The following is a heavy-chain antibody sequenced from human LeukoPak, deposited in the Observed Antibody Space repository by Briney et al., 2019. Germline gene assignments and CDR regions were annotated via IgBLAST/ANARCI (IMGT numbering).Heavy chain of an antibody. Sequence: PVTSVKVSCKASGYTFTSYAMHWVRQAPGQRLEWMGWINAGNGNTKYSQKFQGRVTITRDTSASTAYMELSSLRSEDTAVYYCARPRDFWSGYYLYWGQGTLVTVSS. J-gene: IGHJ4*02. CDR1: GYTFTSYA. CDR2: INAGNGNT. CDR3: ARPRDFWSGYYLY. V-gene: IGHV1-3*01. D-gene: IGHD3-3*01.